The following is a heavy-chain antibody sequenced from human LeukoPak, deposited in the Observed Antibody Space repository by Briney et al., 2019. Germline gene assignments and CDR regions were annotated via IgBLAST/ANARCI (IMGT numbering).Heavy chain of an antibody. CDR2: INQDGTEK. J-gene: IGHJ4*02. D-gene: IGHD2/OR15-2a*01. V-gene: IGHV3-7*03. Sequence: GVSLRLSCVDSGFMFSGFWMSWVRQPPGKGLEWVANINQDGTEKNYVDSVKGRFAIYRDNAKKSLYLQMNSLRVEDTAVYYCARDLFYAFGYWGQGTLVPVSS. CDR3: ARDLFYAFGY. CDR1: GFMFSGFW.